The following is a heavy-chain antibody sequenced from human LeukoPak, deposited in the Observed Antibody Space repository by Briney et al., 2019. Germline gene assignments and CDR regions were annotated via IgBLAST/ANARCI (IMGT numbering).Heavy chain of an antibody. CDR2: ISGSGGST. Sequence: PGGSLRLSCASSGFTFSSYAMSWVRQAPGKGLERVSAISGSGGSTYYADSVKGRFTISRDNSKNTLYLQMNSLRAEVTAVYYCAKDRGYCSGGSCSFNYWGQGTLVTVSS. J-gene: IGHJ4*02. V-gene: IGHV3-23*01. CDR3: AKDRGYCSGGSCSFNY. D-gene: IGHD2-15*01. CDR1: GFTFSSYA.